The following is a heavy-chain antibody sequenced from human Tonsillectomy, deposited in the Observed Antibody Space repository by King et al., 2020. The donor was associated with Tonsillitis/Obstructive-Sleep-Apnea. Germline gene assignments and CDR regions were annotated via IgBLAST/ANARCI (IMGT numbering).Heavy chain of an antibody. CDR3: ARKVGESSYSSGWYKVEPPYFDY. Sequence: VQLVESGAEVKKPGESLKISCKGSGYSFTSYWIGWVRQMPGKGLEWMGIIYPGDSDTRYSPSFQGQVTISADKSISTAYLQWSSLKASDTAMYSCARKVGESSYSSGWYKVEPPYFDYWGQGTLVTVS. CDR2: IYPGDSDT. D-gene: IGHD6-19*01. CDR1: GYSFTSYW. J-gene: IGHJ4*02. V-gene: IGHV5-51*01.